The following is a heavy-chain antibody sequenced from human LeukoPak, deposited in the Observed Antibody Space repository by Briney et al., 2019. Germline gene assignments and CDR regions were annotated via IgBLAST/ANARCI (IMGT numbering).Heavy chain of an antibody. CDR1: GGPFSYY. V-gene: IGHV4-34*01. J-gene: IGHJ6*03. CDR2: INHSGTT. Sequence: SETLSLTCAVYGGPFSYYWAWIRQPPGKGLEWIGEINHSGTTKYNPSLKSRVIISVDTSKNQFSLKLSSVTAADTAVYYCASLRGRGYYYYYYMGVWGKGTTVTVSS. CDR3: ASLRGRGYYYYYYMGV. D-gene: IGHD6-25*01.